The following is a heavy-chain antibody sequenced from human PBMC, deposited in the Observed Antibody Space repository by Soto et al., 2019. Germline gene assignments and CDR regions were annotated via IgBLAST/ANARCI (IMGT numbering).Heavy chain of an antibody. J-gene: IGHJ4*02. Sequence: EVQLVQSGGGLVQPGGSLRLSCAASGFTFSNYGMSWVRQTPGMGLEWVSGISGSGGITYYADSVKGRFTISRDNSKNTLYLQMNSLRAEDTAVYYCATLSSSARPPHYWGQGTLVTVSS. CDR2: ISGSGGIT. CDR1: GFTFSNYG. D-gene: IGHD6-13*01. V-gene: IGHV3-23*04. CDR3: ATLSSSARPPHY.